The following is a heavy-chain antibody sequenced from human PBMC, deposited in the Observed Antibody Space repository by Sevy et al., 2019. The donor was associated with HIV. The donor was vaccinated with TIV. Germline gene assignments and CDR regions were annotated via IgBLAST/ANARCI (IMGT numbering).Heavy chain of an antibody. Sequence: LSLTCAASGFTFSSYAMSWVRQAPGKGLEWVSAISGSGGSTYYADSVKGRFTISRDNSKNTLYLQMNSLRAEDTAVYYCAKGGGLRLFSPFDYWGQGTLVTVSS. V-gene: IGHV3-23*01. J-gene: IGHJ4*02. CDR3: AKGGGLRLFSPFDY. D-gene: IGHD5-12*01. CDR2: ISGSGGST. CDR1: GFTFSSYA.